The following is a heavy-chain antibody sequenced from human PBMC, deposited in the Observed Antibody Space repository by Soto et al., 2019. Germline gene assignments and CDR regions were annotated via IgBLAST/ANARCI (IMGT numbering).Heavy chain of an antibody. CDR1: GYTFTSYG. J-gene: IGHJ5*02. D-gene: IGHD6-13*01. CDR2: ISAYNGNT. CDR3: ARGLRGYQSPADRFAP. Sequence: ASVKVSCKASGYTFTSYGISWVRQAPGQGLEWMGWISAYNGNTNYAQKLQGRVTMTTDTSTSTAYMELRSLRSDDTAVYYCARGLRGYQSPADRFAPWGQGTLVTVFS. V-gene: IGHV1-18*01.